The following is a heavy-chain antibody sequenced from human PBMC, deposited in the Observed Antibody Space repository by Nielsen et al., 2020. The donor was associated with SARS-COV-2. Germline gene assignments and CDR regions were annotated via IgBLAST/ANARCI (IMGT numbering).Heavy chain of an antibody. Sequence: SATLSITCTISGGSISNYYWSWIRQPPGKGLEWLGYVHYSGTTSYNPSLKSRVTISLDTSKNQFFLKLTSVTAADRATYYCARDYYGDYLDGFDFWGHGTMVTVSS. CDR3: ARDYYGDYLDGFDF. CDR1: GGSISNYY. CDR2: VHYSGTT. J-gene: IGHJ3*01. V-gene: IGHV4-59*01. D-gene: IGHD4-17*01.